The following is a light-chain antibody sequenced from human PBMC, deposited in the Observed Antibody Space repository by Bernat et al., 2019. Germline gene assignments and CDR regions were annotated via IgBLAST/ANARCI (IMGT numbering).Light chain of an antibody. J-gene: IGKJ3*01. Sequence: DIVLTQSPATLSSYPGERVTLSCKASQSVDIYLGWYQHIPGQAPRLLIYDASTRATGIPSRFSGSGSGTDFTLTISSLEPEDFAIYYCQQRSRWPLTFGPGTKVDF. CDR1: QSVDIY. CDR2: DAS. V-gene: IGKV3-11*01. CDR3: QQRSRWPLT.